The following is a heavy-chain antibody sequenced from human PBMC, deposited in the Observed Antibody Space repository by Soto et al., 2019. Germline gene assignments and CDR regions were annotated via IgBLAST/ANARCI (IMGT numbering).Heavy chain of an antibody. CDR1: GFTFSSYA. CDR3: AKVHNSGYLIFDY. V-gene: IGHV3-23*01. Sequence: GGSLRVSCAASGFTFSSYAMSWVRQAPGKGLEWVSAISGSGGSTYYADSVKGRFTISRDNSKNTLYLQMNSLRAEDTAVYYCAKVHNSGYLIFDYWGQGTLVTVSS. J-gene: IGHJ4*02. D-gene: IGHD5-12*01. CDR2: ISGSGGST.